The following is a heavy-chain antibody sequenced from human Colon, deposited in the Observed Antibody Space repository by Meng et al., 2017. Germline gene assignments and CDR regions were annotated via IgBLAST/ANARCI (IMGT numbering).Heavy chain of an antibody. Sequence: QPQLQQSGPGLVKPSQTLSLTCASSGDSVSSKTAVWNWIRQSPSRGLEWLGRTYYRAKWNHDYAESLRGRITINPDTSNNQISLQLNSVTPEDTAVYYCTRGLEFYRFEYWGQGTLVTVSS. CDR1: GDSVSSKTAV. CDR2: TYYRAKWNH. J-gene: IGHJ4*02. CDR3: TRGLEFYRFEY. D-gene: IGHD3-16*02. V-gene: IGHV6-1*01.